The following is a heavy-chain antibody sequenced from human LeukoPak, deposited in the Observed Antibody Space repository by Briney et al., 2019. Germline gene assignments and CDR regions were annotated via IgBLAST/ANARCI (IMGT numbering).Heavy chain of an antibody. D-gene: IGHD6-13*01. CDR2: ISSSSSYI. J-gene: IGHJ4*02. CDR3: ARDGAPQLGY. V-gene: IGHV3-21*01. CDR1: GFTFSSYS. Sequence: GGSLRLSCAASGFTFSSYSMHWVRQAPGKGLEWVSSISSSSSYIYYADSVKGRFTISRDNAKNSLYLQMNSLRAEDTAVYYCARDGAPQLGYWGQGTLVTVSS.